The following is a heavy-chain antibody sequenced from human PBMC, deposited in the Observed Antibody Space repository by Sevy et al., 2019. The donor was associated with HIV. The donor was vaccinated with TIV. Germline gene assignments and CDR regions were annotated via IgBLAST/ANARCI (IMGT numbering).Heavy chain of an antibody. J-gene: IGHJ4*02. Sequence: GGSLRLSCAASGFTFSNIAIHWVRQAPGKGLEWVSVISNDGSNKDYADSVKGRFTVSRDNSKNTLFLQLNSLRAEDTAVYYCARGSHLFTFGGLIVVDGIDYWGQGTLVTVSS. CDR1: GFTFSNIA. V-gene: IGHV3-30-3*01. CDR2: ISNDGSNK. D-gene: IGHD3-16*02. CDR3: ARGSHLFTFGGLIVVDGIDY.